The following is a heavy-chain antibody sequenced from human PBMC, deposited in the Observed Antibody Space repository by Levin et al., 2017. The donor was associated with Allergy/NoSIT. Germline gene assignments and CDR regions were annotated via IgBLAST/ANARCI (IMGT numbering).Heavy chain of an antibody. CDR3: ARIYYGDQPWWFDP. D-gene: IGHD4-17*01. V-gene: IGHV4-39*07. CDR1: GGSISSGSYY. Sequence: SETLSLTCTVSGGSISSGSYYWGWIRQPPGKGLEWIGSMHYSGNGYYNPSLKSRVTISVDTSRNQFSLGLNFVTAADTAVYYCARIYYGDQPWWFDPWGQGTLVTVSS. J-gene: IGHJ5*02. CDR2: MHYSGNG.